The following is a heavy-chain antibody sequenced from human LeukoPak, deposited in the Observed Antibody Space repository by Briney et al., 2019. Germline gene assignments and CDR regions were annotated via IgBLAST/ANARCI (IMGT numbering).Heavy chain of an antibody. CDR2: IIPIFGTA. CDR3: ARANLGYCSSTSCYAGGSGYYYYYMDV. CDR1: GGTFSSYA. Sequence: SVKVSCKASGGTFSSYAISWVRQAPGQGLEWMGGIIPIFGTANYAQKFQGRVTITADESTSTAYMELSSLRSEDTAVYYCARANLGYCSSTSCYAGGSGYYYYYMDVWGKGTTVTISS. V-gene: IGHV1-69*13. J-gene: IGHJ6*03. D-gene: IGHD2-2*01.